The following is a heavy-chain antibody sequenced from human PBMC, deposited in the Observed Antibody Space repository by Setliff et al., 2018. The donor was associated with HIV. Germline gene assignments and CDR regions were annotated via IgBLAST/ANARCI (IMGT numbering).Heavy chain of an antibody. V-gene: IGHV1-18*01. CDR3: ATAKEHWLTEGGFDF. D-gene: IGHD6-19*01. CDR1: GYPFNNFG. Sequence: ASVKVSCKASGYPFNNFGISWVRQAPGQGLEWLAWINVYSGDTNFAQRFQGRVTMTTDTSTSTAYTELRSLRSDDTAVYYCATAKEHWLTEGGFDFWGQGTLVTVSS. J-gene: IGHJ4*02. CDR2: INVYSGDT.